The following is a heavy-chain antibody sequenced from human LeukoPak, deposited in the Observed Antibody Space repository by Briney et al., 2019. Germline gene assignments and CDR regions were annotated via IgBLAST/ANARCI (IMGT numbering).Heavy chain of an antibody. CDR2: ISGSGGST. D-gene: IGHD3-22*01. Sequence: GGSLRLPCAASGFTFSSYAMSWVRQAPGKGLEWVSAISGSGGSTYYADSVKGRFTISRDNSKNTLYLQMNSLRAEDTAVYYCAKANSYYYDSSGYFYWGQGTLVTVSS. CDR1: GFTFSSYA. CDR3: AKANSYYYDSSGYFY. J-gene: IGHJ4*02. V-gene: IGHV3-23*01.